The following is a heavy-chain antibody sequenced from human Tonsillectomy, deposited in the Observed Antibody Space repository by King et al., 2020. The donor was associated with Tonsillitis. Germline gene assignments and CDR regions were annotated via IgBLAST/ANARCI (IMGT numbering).Heavy chain of an antibody. CDR2: ISGSGGST. J-gene: IGHJ4*02. V-gene: IGHV3-23*04. CDR1: GFTFSSYA. Sequence: VQLVESGGGLVQPGGSLRLSCAASGFTFSSYAMSWVRQAPGKGLEWVSAISGSGGSTYYADSVKGRFTISRDNSKNTRFLQMNSLRAEDTAVYYCVKDLFIVVVPAALLSGRFDYWGQGTLVTVSS. D-gene: IGHD2-2*01. CDR3: VKDLFIVVVPAALLSGRFDY.